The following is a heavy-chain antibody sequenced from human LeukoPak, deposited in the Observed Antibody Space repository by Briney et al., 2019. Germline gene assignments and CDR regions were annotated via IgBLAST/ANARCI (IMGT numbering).Heavy chain of an antibody. D-gene: IGHD3-16*02. CDR3: TTGVMITFGGVIVFDY. CDR1: GFTFSDAW. CDR2: IKSKTDGGTT. J-gene: IGHJ4*02. Sequence: GGSLRLSCAASGFTFSDAWMSWVRQAPGKGLEWVGRIKSKTDGGTTDYAAPVKGRFTISRDDSKNTLYLQMNSLKTEDTAVYYCTTGVMITFGGVIVFDYWGQGTLVTVSS. V-gene: IGHV3-15*01.